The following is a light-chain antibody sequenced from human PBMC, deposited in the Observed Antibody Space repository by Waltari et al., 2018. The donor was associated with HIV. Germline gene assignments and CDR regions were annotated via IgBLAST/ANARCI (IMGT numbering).Light chain of an antibody. V-gene: IGLV3-25*03. CDR2: KDS. J-gene: IGLJ3*02. CDR3: QSADSSNRWV. Sequence: SYELTQPPSVSVSPGQTARTTCSGDALPKNYAYWYQQKPGQAPVLMIYKDSERPSGIPERFSASSSVTTVTLTISGVQAEDEDDDYCQSADSSNRWVFGGGTKLTVL. CDR1: ALPKNY.